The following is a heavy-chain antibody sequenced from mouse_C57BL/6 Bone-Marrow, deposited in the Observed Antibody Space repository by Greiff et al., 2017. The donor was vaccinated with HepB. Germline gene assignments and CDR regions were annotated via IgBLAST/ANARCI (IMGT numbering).Heavy chain of an antibody. V-gene: IGHV1-64*01. Sequence: QVQLQQPGAELVKPGASVKLSCKASGYTFTIYWMHWVKQRPGQGLEWIGMIHPNSGSTNYNEKFKSKATLTVDKSSSTAYMQLSSLTSEDSAVYYCARGNYYGSASYYFDYWGQGTTLTVSS. CDR2: IHPNSGST. CDR1: GYTFTIYW. CDR3: ARGNYYGSASYYFDY. D-gene: IGHD1-1*01. J-gene: IGHJ2*01.